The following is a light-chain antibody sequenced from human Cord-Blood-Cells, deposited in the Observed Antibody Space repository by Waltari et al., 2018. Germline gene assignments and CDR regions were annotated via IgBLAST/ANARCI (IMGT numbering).Light chain of an antibody. J-gene: IGLJ2*01. CDR2: EVS. Sequence: QSALTQPASVSGSPGQSITISCTGTSSDVGGYNYVSWYQQHPGKAPQLMIYEVSNRPSWVSNLCSGSKSGNTASLTISGLQAEDEADYYCSSYTSSSTLVFGGGTKLTVL. CDR1: SSDVGGYNY. V-gene: IGLV2-14*01. CDR3: SSYTSSSTLV.